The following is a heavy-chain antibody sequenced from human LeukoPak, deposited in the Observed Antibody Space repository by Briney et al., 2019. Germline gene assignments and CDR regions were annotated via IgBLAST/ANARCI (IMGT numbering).Heavy chain of an antibody. CDR2: INSDGSWT. CDR3: VSFYETY. D-gene: IGHD2-2*01. Sequence: GGSLRLSCAASGNYWMHWVRQAPGKGLVWVSHINSDGSWTGYADSVKGRFTISKDDAKNMVYLHMNSLRVDDTAVYYCVSFYETYWGRGTLVTVSS. J-gene: IGHJ4*02. V-gene: IGHV3-74*01. CDR1: GNYW.